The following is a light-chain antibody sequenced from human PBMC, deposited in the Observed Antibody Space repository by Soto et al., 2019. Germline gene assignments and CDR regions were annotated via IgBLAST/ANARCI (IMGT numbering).Light chain of an antibody. CDR1: SSNIGSNT. J-gene: IGLJ2*01. V-gene: IGLV1-44*01. CDR3: AAWDDSLNGL. Sequence: QSVLTQPPSASGTPGQRVTISCSGSSSNIGSNTVSWYQQLPGTAPKLLIYRNNQRPSGVPDRFSGSKSATSASLAISGLQSEDEADYYCAAWDDSLNGLFGGGTKLTVL. CDR2: RNN.